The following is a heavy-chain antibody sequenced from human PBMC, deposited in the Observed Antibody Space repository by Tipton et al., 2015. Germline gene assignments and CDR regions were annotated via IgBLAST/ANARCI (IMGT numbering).Heavy chain of an antibody. CDR3: VRARGRHGGLFDS. J-gene: IGHJ4*02. D-gene: IGHD4-23*01. Sequence: TLSLTCSVSSDSISKYYWSWIRQPPGKELEWIGYIQYSGSTNYNPSLKSRVTISVDTSKTQFSLEMRSVTATDTAMYYCVRARGRHGGLFDSWGQGTLVIVSS. CDR1: SDSISKYY. V-gene: IGHV4-59*01. CDR2: IQYSGST.